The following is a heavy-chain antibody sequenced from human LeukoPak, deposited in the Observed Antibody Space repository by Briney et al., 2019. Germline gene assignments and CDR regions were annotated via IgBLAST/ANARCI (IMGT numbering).Heavy chain of an antibody. Sequence: SETLSLTCAVYGGSFSGYYWSWIRQPPGKGLEWIGEINHSGSTNYNPSLKSRVTISVDTSKNQFSLKLSSVTAADTAVYYCAREADYYDSDGTLDYWGQGTLVTVSP. J-gene: IGHJ4*02. CDR1: GGSFSGYY. D-gene: IGHD3-22*01. V-gene: IGHV4-34*01. CDR2: INHSGST. CDR3: AREADYYDSDGTLDY.